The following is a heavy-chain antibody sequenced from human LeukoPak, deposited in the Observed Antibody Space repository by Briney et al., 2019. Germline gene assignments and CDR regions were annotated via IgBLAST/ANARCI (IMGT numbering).Heavy chain of an antibody. Sequence: SETVSLTCTVSGGSISSGNYYWRWIRQPPGKGLEWIGYIYYSGSTNYNPSLKSRVTISVDTSKNQFSLKLSSVTAADTAVYYCARVSMGTTWYYYYYMDVWGKGTTVTVSS. J-gene: IGHJ6*03. CDR1: GGSISSGNYY. CDR3: ARVSMGTTWYYYYYMDV. CDR2: IYYSGST. D-gene: IGHD2/OR15-2a*01. V-gene: IGHV4-61*01.